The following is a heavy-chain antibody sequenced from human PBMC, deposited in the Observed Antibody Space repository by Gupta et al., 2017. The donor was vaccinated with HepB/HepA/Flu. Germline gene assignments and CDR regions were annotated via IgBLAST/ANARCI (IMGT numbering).Heavy chain of an antibody. V-gene: IGHV1-18*01. D-gene: IGHD4-11*01. CDR3: ARDGPDYGNYINFDY. CDR1: GYNFRSYG. J-gene: IGHJ4*02. CDR2: ISAYNGKT. Sequence: QVQLVQSGGEVKKPGASVKVSCKASGYNFRSYGISWIRQAPGQGLEWMAWISAYNGKTNYAQKFQGRVTMTTDTSTSTAYMELRSLRSGDTAIYYCARDGPDYGNYINFDYWGQGTLVTVS.